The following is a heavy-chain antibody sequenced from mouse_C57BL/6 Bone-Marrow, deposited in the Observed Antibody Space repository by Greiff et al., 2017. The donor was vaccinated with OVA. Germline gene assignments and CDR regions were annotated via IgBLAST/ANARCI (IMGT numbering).Heavy chain of an antibody. CDR1: GYTFTSYW. D-gene: IGHD2-5*01. J-gene: IGHJ2*01. CDR2: IYPGSGST. V-gene: IGHV1-55*01. CDR3: ARSSYYSNFDY. Sequence: QVQLQQPGAELVKPGASVKMSCKASGYTFTSYWITWVMQRPGQGLEWIGDIYPGSGSTNYNEKFKSKATLTLDTSSSAADMRLSSLTSEDSAVYYCARSSYYSNFDYWGQGATLTGSS.